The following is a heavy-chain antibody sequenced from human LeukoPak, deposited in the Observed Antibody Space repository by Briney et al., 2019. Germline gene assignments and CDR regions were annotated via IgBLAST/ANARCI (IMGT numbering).Heavy chain of an antibody. CDR3: ARLGHGAIDY. V-gene: IGHV4-34*01. CDR2: INHSGST. J-gene: IGHJ4*02. Sequence: PSETLSLTCAVYGGSFSGYYWSWIRQPPGKGLEWIGEINHSGSTNYNPSLKSRVTISVDTSKNQFSLKLSSVTAADTAVYYCARLGHGAIDYWGQGTLVTVSS. CDR1: GGSFSGYY. D-gene: IGHD3-10*01.